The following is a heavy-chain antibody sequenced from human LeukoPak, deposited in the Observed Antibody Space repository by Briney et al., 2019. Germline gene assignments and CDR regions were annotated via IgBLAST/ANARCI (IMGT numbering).Heavy chain of an antibody. CDR2: MNSDGSST. V-gene: IGHV3-74*01. J-gene: IGHJ4*02. D-gene: IGHD3-10*01. Sequence: GGSLRLSCAASGFTLSSYWMHWVRQAPGKGLVWVSRMNSDGSSTTYADSVKGRFTISRDNAKNTLYLQMNSLRAEDTAVYHCAREAFNFGDHYFDYWGQGTLVTVSS. CDR1: GFTLSSYW. CDR3: AREAFNFGDHYFDY.